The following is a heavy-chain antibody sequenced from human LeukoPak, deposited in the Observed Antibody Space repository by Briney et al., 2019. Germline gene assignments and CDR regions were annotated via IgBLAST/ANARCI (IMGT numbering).Heavy chain of an antibody. V-gene: IGHV1-69*05. D-gene: IGHD1-26*01. CDR3: ARGPSVGATSLADY. Sequence: ASVKVSCKASGGTFSSYAISWVRQAPGQGLEWMGGIIPIFGTANYAQKFQGRVTITTDESTSTAYMELSSLRSEDTAVYYCARGPSVGATSLADYWGQGTLLTVSS. J-gene: IGHJ4*02. CDR2: IIPIFGTA. CDR1: GGTFSSYA.